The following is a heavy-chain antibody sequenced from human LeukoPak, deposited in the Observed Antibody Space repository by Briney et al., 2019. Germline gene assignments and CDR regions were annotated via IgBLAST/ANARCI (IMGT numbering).Heavy chain of an antibody. CDR1: GGTFSSYA. D-gene: IGHD3-3*01. Sequence: ASVKVSCKASGGTFSSYAISWVRQAPGQGLEWMGGIIPIFGTANYAQKFQGRVTITADESTSTAYMELRSLRSDDTAVYYCAKENYDFWSGYYNRNYYYGMDVWGQGTTVTVSS. CDR2: IIPIFGTA. CDR3: AKENYDFWSGYYNRNYYYGMDV. J-gene: IGHJ6*02. V-gene: IGHV1-69*13.